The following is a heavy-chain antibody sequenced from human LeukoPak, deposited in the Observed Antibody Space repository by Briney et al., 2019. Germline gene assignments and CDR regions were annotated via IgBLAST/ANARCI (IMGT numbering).Heavy chain of an antibody. V-gene: IGHV3-23*01. D-gene: IGHD3-22*01. J-gene: IGHJ4*02. CDR2: ISGDGVNT. CDR1: GFTFGYHA. Sequence: GGSLRLSCAAYGFTFGYHALSWVRQAPEKGLEWVAAISGDGVNTYYADSVKGRFTTSRDNSKNTLYLQMNRLRAEDTAMYYCVYYDSSGYYYGRLRYWGQGALVTVSS. CDR3: VYYDSSGYYYGRLRY.